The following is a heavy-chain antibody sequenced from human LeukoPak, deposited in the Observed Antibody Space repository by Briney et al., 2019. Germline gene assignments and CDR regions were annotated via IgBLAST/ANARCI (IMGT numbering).Heavy chain of an antibody. CDR2: IIPIFGTA. Sequence: SVKVSCKASGGTFSSYAISWVRQAPGQGLEWMGGIIPIFGTANYAQKFQGRVTITADESTSTAYMELSSLRSEDTAVYYCALLDVVVPAAIHPLGAFDIWGQGTMVTVSS. CDR3: ALLDVVVPAAIHPLGAFDI. CDR1: GGTFSSYA. D-gene: IGHD2-2*02. V-gene: IGHV1-69*13. J-gene: IGHJ3*02.